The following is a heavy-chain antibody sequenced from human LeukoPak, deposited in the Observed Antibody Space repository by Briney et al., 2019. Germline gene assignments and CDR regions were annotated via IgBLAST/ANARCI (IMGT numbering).Heavy chain of an antibody. Sequence: SETLSLTCTVSGGSISSYYWSWIRQPPGKGLEWIGEINHSGSTNYNPSLKSRVTISVDTSKNQFSLKLSSVTAADTAVYYCARAVFRCSGGSCYGGWFDPWGQGTLVTVSS. D-gene: IGHD2-15*01. CDR2: INHSGST. CDR1: GGSISSYY. CDR3: ARAVFRCSGGSCYGGWFDP. J-gene: IGHJ5*02. V-gene: IGHV4-34*01.